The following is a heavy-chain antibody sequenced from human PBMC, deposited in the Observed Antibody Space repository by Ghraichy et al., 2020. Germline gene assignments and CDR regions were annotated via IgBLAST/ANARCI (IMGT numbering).Heavy chain of an antibody. D-gene: IGHD2-2*01. CDR2: INHSGST. CDR1: GGSFSGYY. Sequence: SETLSLTCAVYGGSFSGYYWSWIRQPPGKGLEWIGEINHSGSTNYNPSLKSRVTISVDTSKNQFSLKLSSVTAADTAVYYCASPGGYCSSTSCFDYWGQGTLVTVSS. V-gene: IGHV4-34*01. J-gene: IGHJ4*02. CDR3: ASPGGYCSSTSCFDY.